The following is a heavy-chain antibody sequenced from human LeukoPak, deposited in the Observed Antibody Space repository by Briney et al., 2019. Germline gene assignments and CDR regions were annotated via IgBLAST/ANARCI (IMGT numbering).Heavy chain of an antibody. D-gene: IGHD3-3*01. CDR3: AKVYYDFWSGYYRPPFDY. Sequence: GGSLRLSCAASGFTFSSYAMSWVRQAPGKGLEWGSTISCSCGSTYNADAVRGRFTISRDNSKNPLYLLMNSLSAEDTAVYYCAKVYYDFWSGYYRPPFDYWGQGTLVTVSS. CDR2: ISCSCGST. V-gene: IGHV3-23*01. J-gene: IGHJ4*02. CDR1: GFTFSSYA.